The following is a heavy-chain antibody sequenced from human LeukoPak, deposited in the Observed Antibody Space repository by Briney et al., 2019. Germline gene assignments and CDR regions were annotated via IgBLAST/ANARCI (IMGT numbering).Heavy chain of an antibody. CDR1: GGSFSGYY. D-gene: IGHD3-10*01. CDR3: ARAGPWQIDP. Sequence: SETLSLTCAVYGGSFSGYYWSWIRQPPGEGLEWIGHIFYSGSTSYNPSLKSRVTISVDRSKNQFSLKLNSVTAADTAVYYCARAGPWQIDPWGQGTLVTVSS. J-gene: IGHJ5*02. V-gene: IGHV4-59*01. CDR2: IFYSGST.